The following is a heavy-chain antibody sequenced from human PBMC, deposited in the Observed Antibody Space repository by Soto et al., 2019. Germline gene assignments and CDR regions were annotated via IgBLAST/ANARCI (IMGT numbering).Heavy chain of an antibody. V-gene: IGHV3-21*01. D-gene: IGHD3-3*01. CDR2: ISSSSSYI. CDR1: GFTFSSYS. CDR3: ARDGRDYDFWSGYYTRDYYYGMDV. J-gene: IGHJ6*02. Sequence: EVQLVESGGGLVKPGGSLRLSCAASGFTFSSYSMNWVRQAPGKGLGWVSSISSSSSYIYYADSVKGRFTISRDNAKNSLYLQMNSLRAEDTAVYYCARDGRDYDFWSGYYTRDYYYGMDVWGQGTTVTVSS.